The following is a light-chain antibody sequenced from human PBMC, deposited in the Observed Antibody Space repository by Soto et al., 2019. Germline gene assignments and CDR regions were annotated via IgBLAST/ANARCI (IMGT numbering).Light chain of an antibody. CDR3: QQYNTYWET. V-gene: IGKV1-5*01. CDR1: QSISSW. CDR2: DAS. Sequence: DIQMTQSPSTRCASVAERLTITCRASQSISSWVAWYQQKPGKAPKLLIYDASSLESGVPSRFSGSRSGTEFTLTISSLQPDDFATYYCQQYNTYWETFGQGTKVDIK. J-gene: IGKJ1*01.